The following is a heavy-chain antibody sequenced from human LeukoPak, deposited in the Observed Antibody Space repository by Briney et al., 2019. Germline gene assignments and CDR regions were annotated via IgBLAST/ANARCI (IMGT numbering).Heavy chain of an antibody. D-gene: IGHD3-10*01. CDR3: ARRNYGSGTYDY. Sequence: SETLSLTCTVPGGSISSYYWSWIRQPPGKGLEWIGHMYYSGNTDYNPSLKSRVTISIDTSKNQFSLKLSSVTAADTAVYYCARRNYGSGTYDYWGQGTLVTVSS. CDR1: GGSISSYY. V-gene: IGHV4-59*08. J-gene: IGHJ4*02. CDR2: MYYSGNT.